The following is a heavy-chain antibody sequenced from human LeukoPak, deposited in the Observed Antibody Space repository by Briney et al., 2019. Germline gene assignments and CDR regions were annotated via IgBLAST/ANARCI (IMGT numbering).Heavy chain of an antibody. J-gene: IGHJ5*02. CDR1: GGSISSYY. Sequence: RTSETLSLTCTVSGGSISSYYWSWIRQPAGKGLEWIGRIYTSGSTNYNPSLKSRVTMSVDTSKNQFSLKLSSVTAADTAVYYCARDMSRNDQLPLLNWFDPWGQGTLVTVSS. CDR3: ARDMSRNDQLPLLNWFDP. D-gene: IGHD2-2*01. V-gene: IGHV4-4*07. CDR2: IYTSGST.